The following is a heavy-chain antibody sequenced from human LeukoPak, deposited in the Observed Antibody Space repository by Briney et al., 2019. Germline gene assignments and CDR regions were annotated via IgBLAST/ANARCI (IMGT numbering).Heavy chain of an antibody. V-gene: IGHV1-2*02. CDR2: INPNSGGT. Sequence: GASVKVSCKASGYTFTSYAMNWVRQAPGQGLEWMGWINPNSGGTNYAQKFQGRVTMTRDTSISTAYMELSRLRSDDTAVYYCARDLESRYCSGGSCYSGYYYYYMDVWGKGTTVTVSS. CDR1: GYTFTSYA. J-gene: IGHJ6*03. CDR3: ARDLESRYCSGGSCYSGYYYYYMDV. D-gene: IGHD2-15*01.